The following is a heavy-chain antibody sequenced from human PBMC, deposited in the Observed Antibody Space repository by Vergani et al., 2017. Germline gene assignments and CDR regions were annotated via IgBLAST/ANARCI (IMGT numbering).Heavy chain of an antibody. CDR2: IWYDGSNK. J-gene: IGHJ4*02. Sequence: QVQLVESGGGVVQPGRSLRLSCAASGFTFSSYGMHWVRQAPGKGLEWVAVIWYDGSNKYYADSVKGRFTISSDNSKNTLYLQMNSLRAEDTAVYYCARDQKGIVVVPAAIHGYFDYWGQGTLVTVSS. CDR3: ARDQKGIVVVPAAIHGYFDY. CDR1: GFTFSSYG. D-gene: IGHD2-2*02. V-gene: IGHV3-33*01.